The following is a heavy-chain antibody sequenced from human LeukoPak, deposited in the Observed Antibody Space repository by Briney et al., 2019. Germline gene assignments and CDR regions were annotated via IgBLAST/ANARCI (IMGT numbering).Heavy chain of an antibody. J-gene: IGHJ6*03. CDR2: ISSSTSYI. D-gene: IGHD3-16*02. CDR1: GFTFSSYN. Sequence: GGSLRLSCAASGFTFSSYNMNWVRQAPGKGLEWVSSISSSTSYIYYADSVEGRFTISRDNAKNSLYLQMNSLRAEDTAVYYCARDLLGYIYHYMDVWGKGTTVTVSS. V-gene: IGHV3-21*01. CDR3: ARDLLGYIYHYMDV.